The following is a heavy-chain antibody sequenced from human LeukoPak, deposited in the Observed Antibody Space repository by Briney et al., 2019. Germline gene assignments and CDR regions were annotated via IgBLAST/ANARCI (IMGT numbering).Heavy chain of an antibody. Sequence: GESLKTSCKGSGYSFTSYWIGWVRQMPGKGLEWMGIIYPGDSDTRYSPSFQGQVTISADKSISTAYLQWSSLKASDTAMYYCARHLPDGSGSYYNVYNYYYYMDVWGKGTTVTVSS. D-gene: IGHD3-10*01. J-gene: IGHJ6*03. V-gene: IGHV5-51*01. CDR1: GYSFTSYW. CDR2: IYPGDSDT. CDR3: ARHLPDGSGSYYNVYNYYYYMDV.